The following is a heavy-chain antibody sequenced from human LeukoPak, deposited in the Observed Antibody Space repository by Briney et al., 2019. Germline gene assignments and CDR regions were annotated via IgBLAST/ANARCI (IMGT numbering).Heavy chain of an antibody. CDR1: GDSIRNYY. J-gene: IGHJ4*02. D-gene: IGHD3-16*02. CDR2: SHKSGST. Sequence: PSETLSLTCTDSGDSIRNYYWTWIRQSPGKTLEWIGRSHKSGSTHYNPSLRSRVTISVDTSKSQFSLKLNSVTAPDTAVYYCARLIGLGEVSPYFDFWAREGWSPSPQ. V-gene: IGHV4-4*07. CDR3: ARLIGLGEVSPYFDF.